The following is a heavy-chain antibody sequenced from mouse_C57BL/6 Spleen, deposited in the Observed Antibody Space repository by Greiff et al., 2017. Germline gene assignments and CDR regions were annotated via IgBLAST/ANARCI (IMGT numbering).Heavy chain of an antibody. V-gene: IGHV1-64*01. CDR1: GYTFTSYW. J-gene: IGHJ2*01. D-gene: IGHD1-1*01. CDR3: AREGTVVAPDY. CDR2: IHPNSGST. Sequence: QVQLQQPGAELVKPGASVKLSCKASGYTFTSYWMHWVKQRPGQGLEWIGMIHPNSGSTNYNEKFKSKATLTVDKSSSTAYMQLSSLTSEDSAVXYCAREGTVVAPDYWGQGTTLTVAS.